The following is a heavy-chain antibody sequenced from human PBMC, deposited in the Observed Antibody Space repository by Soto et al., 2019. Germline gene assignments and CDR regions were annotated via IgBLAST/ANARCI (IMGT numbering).Heavy chain of an antibody. CDR2: IYHSGST. Sequence: QLQLQESGSGLVKPSQTLSLTCAVSGGSISSGGYSWSWIRQPPGKGLEWIGYIYHSGSTYYNPSLTSRVPISVDRSKNQFSLKMSSVTAADTAVYYCASSHAGAHRTAAAHWGQGTLVTVSS. J-gene: IGHJ4*02. CDR1: GGSISSGGYS. D-gene: IGHD2-2*01. V-gene: IGHV4-30-2*01. CDR3: ASSHAGAHRTAAAH.